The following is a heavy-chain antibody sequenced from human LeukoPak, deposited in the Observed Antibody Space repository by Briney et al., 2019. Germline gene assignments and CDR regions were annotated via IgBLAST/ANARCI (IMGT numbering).Heavy chain of an antibody. V-gene: IGHV5-51*01. CDR3: ASHLSLEWLLRVTQGIIDY. Sequence: GASLKISCKGSGYSFTSYWIGWRRQLPGKGLERRGIIYPGDSDTRYSPSLQGQVTISADNSNSPAYLQWRSLQASDTAMYYCASHLSLEWLLRVTQGIIDYWGQGTLVTVSS. CDR2: IYPGDSDT. CDR1: GYSFTSYW. J-gene: IGHJ4*02. D-gene: IGHD3-3*01.